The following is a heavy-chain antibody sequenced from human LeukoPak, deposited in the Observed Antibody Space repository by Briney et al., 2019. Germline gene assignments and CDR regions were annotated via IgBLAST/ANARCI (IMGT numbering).Heavy chain of an antibody. D-gene: IGHD3-10*01. CDR3: VRDSGWLLDY. CDR2: TYYTSLWYY. J-gene: IGHJ4*02. V-gene: IGHV6-1*01. CDR1: GDSVASNIPA. Sequence: SQSLSLTCAISGDSVASNIPAWNRIRQSPSRGLEWLGRTYYTSLWYYNYAVSLMGRIAINPHTSKNQFSLHLNSVTPDDTAIYYCVRDSGWLLDYWGQGTLVTVSS.